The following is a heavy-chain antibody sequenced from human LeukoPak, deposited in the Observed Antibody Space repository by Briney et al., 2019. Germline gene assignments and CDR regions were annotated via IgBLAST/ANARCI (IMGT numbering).Heavy chain of an antibody. CDR3: ARDFGYCSGGTCYTVLGY. CDR1: GFTFKNFY. D-gene: IGHD2-15*01. J-gene: IGHJ4*02. CDR2: IKHDGSEK. V-gene: IGHV3-7*01. Sequence: PGGSLRLSCAASGFTFKNFYMTWVRQAPGKGLEWVANIKHDGSEKYYADSVKGRFTISRDNAKDSLYLQMNSLRAEDTAVYYCARDFGYCSGGTCYTVLGYWGQGTLVTVSS.